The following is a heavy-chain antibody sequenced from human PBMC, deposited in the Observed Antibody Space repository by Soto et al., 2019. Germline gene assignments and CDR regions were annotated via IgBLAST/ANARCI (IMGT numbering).Heavy chain of an antibody. CDR2: ISYDGSNK. CDR3: GKEGARTTGGGYYFDY. V-gene: IGHV3-30*18. D-gene: IGHD1-7*01. J-gene: IGHJ4*02. CDR1: GFTFSSYG. Sequence: QVQLVESGGGVVQPGRSLRLSCAASGFTFSSYGMHWVRQAPGKGLEWVAVISYDGSNKYYADSVKGRFTISRDNSKNPGYWKMNSLEVGETAVYSRGKEGARTTGGGYYFDYWGQGTLVTVSS.